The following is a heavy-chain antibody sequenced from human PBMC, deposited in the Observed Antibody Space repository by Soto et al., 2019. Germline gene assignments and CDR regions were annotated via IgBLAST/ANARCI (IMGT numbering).Heavy chain of an antibody. J-gene: IGHJ6*02. V-gene: IGHV4-4*02. CDR2: IYHTGNT. Sequence: QVQLQESGPGLVKPSGTLSLTCAVSGGSISTSNWWTWVRQPPGKALAWIGDIYHTGNTNYSPSLKSGVTISIDKSKNQFSLKLSSVIAADTAVYYCAGGSGGYYYTDCLDVWGQGTTVTVSS. CDR1: GGSISTSNW. CDR3: AGGSGGYYYTDCLDV. D-gene: IGHD3-10*01.